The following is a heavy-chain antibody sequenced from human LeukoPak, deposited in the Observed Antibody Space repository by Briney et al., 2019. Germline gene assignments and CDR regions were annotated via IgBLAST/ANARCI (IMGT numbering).Heavy chain of an antibody. V-gene: IGHV4-39*07. Sequence: SETLSLTCTVSGGSISSSSYYWGWIRQPPGKGLEWIGSIYYSGSTYYNPSLKSRATISVDTSKNQFSLKLSSVTAADTAVYYCASRTVLRYFDWLSPGYFDYWGQGTLVTVSS. J-gene: IGHJ4*02. D-gene: IGHD3-9*01. CDR1: GGSISSSSYY. CDR3: ASRTVLRYFDWLSPGYFDY. CDR2: IYYSGST.